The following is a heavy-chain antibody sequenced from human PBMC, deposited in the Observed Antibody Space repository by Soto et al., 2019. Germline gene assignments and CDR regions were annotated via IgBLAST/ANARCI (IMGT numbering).Heavy chain of an antibody. Sequence: GGSLRLSCAASGFTVSSNYMSWVRQAPGKGLEWVSVIYSGGSTYYADSVKGRFTIFRDNSKNTLYLQMSSLRDEDTAVYYCARALSYCGGDCYDAYDIWGRGTMVTVSS. D-gene: IGHD2-21*02. CDR3: ARALSYCGGDCYDAYDI. V-gene: IGHV3-66*01. J-gene: IGHJ3*02. CDR1: GFTVSSNY. CDR2: IYSGGST.